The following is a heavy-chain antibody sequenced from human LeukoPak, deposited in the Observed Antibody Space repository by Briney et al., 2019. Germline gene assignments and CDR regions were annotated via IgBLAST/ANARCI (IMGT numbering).Heavy chain of an antibody. CDR1: GFTFSSYA. D-gene: IGHD1-26*01. CDR2: INPDGSVT. Sequence: GGSLRLSCAASGFTFSSYALSWVRQAPGKGLVWVSRINPDGSVTSYADSVKGRFTISRDNAMNTLYLQMNSLRAEDTAVYYCARVPRGSYSFDYWGQGTLATVSS. J-gene: IGHJ4*02. CDR3: ARVPRGSYSFDY. V-gene: IGHV3-74*01.